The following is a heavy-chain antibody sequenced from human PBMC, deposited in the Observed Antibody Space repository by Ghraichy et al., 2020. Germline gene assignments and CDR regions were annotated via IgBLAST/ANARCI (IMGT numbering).Heavy chain of an antibody. D-gene: IGHD3-22*01. Sequence: GGSPRLSCAASGFTFSSYWMSWVRQAPGKGLEWVANIKQDGSEKYYVDSVKGRFTISRDNAKNSLYLQMNSLRAEDTAVYYCARVVVTELPPNWFDPWGQGTLVTVSS. CDR3: ARVVVTELPPNWFDP. CDR2: IKQDGSEK. CDR1: GFTFSSYW. V-gene: IGHV3-7*03. J-gene: IGHJ5*02.